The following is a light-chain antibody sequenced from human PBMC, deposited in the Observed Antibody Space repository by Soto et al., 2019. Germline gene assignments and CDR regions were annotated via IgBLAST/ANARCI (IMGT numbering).Light chain of an antibody. CDR1: QSVSNNF. Sequence: EIVLTQSPGTLSLSPGERATLSCRASQSVSNNFLAWYQQKPGQAPRLLIHGASTRASGIPDSFSGSGSGTDFILTISRLEPEDFAVYYCQQYGSSPVTFGQGTRLVIK. J-gene: IGKJ5*01. V-gene: IGKV3-20*01. CDR3: QQYGSSPVT. CDR2: GAS.